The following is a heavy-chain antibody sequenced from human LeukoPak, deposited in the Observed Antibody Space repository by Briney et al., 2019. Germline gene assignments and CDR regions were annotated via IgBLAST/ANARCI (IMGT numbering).Heavy chain of an antibody. J-gene: IGHJ4*02. CDR2: IYPGDSDT. V-gene: IGHV5-51*01. D-gene: IGHD6-13*01. CDR3: ARHGDSSSWSLDY. CDR1: GYSFTSYW. Sequence: GESLKISCKGSGYSFTSYWIGWVRQMPGKGLEWMGIIYPGDSDTRHSPSFQGQVTISADKSISTAYLQWSSLQASDSAMYYCARHGDSSSWSLDYWGQGTLVTVSS.